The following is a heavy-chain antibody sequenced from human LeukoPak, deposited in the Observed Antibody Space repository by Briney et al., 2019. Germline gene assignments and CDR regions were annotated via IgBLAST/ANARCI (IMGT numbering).Heavy chain of an antibody. CDR3: ARERGRIVVVIDY. D-gene: IGHD3-22*01. V-gene: IGHV4-61*02. CDR2: IYTSGST. J-gene: IGHJ4*02. CDR1: GGSISSGSYY. Sequence: PSETLSLTCTVSGGSISSGSYYWSWIRQPAGKGLEWIGRIYTSGSTNYDPSLKSRVTISVDTSKNQFSLKLSSVTAADTAVHYCARERGRIVVVIDYWGQGTLVTVSS.